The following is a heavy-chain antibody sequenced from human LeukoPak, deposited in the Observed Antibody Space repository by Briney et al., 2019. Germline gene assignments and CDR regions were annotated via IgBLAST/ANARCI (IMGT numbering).Heavy chain of an antibody. V-gene: IGHV1-18*01. D-gene: IGHD2-2*01. Sequence: ASVRVPCKTSGYTFSNFGINWVRQAPGQGLEWMGWISGNNDNPNYGQKFQGRLTVTTDTSTSTAYMELRNLRFDDTAVYYCARDGTSTDDYWGQGTLVTVSS. CDR1: GYTFSNFG. J-gene: IGHJ4*02. CDR3: ARDGTSTDDY. CDR2: ISGNNDNP.